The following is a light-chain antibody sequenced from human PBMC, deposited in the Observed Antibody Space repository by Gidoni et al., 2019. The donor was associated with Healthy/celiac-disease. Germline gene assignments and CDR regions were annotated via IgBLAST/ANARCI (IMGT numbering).Light chain of an antibody. J-gene: IGKJ4*01. CDR2: DAS. CDR3: QQRSNWPPT. V-gene: IGKV3-11*01. Sequence: EIVLTQSPATLSLSPAVRATLSCRASQSVSSYLAWYQQKPGQAPRLLIYDASNRATGIPARFSGSGSGTDFTLTISSLEPEDFAVYYCQQRSNWPPTFGGGTKVEIK. CDR1: QSVSSY.